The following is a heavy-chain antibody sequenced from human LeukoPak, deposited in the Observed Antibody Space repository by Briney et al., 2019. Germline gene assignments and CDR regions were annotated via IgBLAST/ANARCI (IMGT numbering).Heavy chain of an antibody. CDR1: GFAFSSYA. V-gene: IGHV3-23*01. CDR2: ISGSGGST. Sequence: GGSLRLSCAASGFAFSSYAMSWVRQAPGKGLEWVSAISGSGGSTYYADSVKGRFTISRDNSKNTLYLQMNSLRAEDTAVYYCAKDRRGSFWFDPWGQGTLVTVSS. J-gene: IGHJ5*02. CDR3: AKDRRGSFWFDP.